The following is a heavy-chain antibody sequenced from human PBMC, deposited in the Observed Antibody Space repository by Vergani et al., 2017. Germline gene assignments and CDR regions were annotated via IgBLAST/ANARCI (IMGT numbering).Heavy chain of an antibody. V-gene: IGHV3-48*01. CDR3: ARQSRDVFCTSGVCPLGY. D-gene: IGHD2-8*01. CDR1: GSTFSSYA. CDR2: ISRSSSTK. J-gene: IGHJ4*02. Sequence: EVQLVESGGGLVQPGGSLRLSCAASGSTFSSYAMNWVRQAPGKGLEWVSYISRSSSTKYYADSVKGRFTISRDNAKNSLHLQMNNLRAEDTAVYYCARQSRDVFCTSGVCPLGYWGQGALVTVSS.